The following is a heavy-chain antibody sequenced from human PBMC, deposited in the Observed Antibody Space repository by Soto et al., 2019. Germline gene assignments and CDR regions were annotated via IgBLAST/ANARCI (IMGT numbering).Heavy chain of an antibody. Sequence: WETLSLTSTVSGGSISSYYWSWIRQPPGKGLEWIGYIYYSGSTNYNPSLKSRVTISVDTSKNQFSLKLSSVTAADTAVYYCARVSSDFWSGYYTGSPYYYYYGMDVWGQGTTVTVSS. V-gene: IGHV4-59*01. CDR1: GGSISSYY. CDR2: IYYSGST. CDR3: ARVSSDFWSGYYTGSPYYYYYGMDV. J-gene: IGHJ6*02. D-gene: IGHD3-3*01.